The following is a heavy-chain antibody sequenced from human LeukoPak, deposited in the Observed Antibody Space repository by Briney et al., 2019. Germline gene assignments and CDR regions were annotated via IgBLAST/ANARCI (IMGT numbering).Heavy chain of an antibody. V-gene: IGHV4-31*03. CDR2: IYYSGST. CDR3: ARGSTVVGNFDY. Sequence: SQTLSLTCTVSGGSISSGGYYWSWIRQHPGKGLEWIGYIYYSGSTYYNPPLKSRVTISVDTSKNQFSLKLSSVTAADTAVYYCARGSTVVGNFDYWGQGTLVTVSS. J-gene: IGHJ4*02. D-gene: IGHD4-11*01. CDR1: GGSISSGGYY.